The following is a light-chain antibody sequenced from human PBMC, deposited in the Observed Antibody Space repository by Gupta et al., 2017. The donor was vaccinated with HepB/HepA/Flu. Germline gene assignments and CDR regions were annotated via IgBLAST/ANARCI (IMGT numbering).Light chain of an antibody. V-gene: IGLV2-14*03. CDR3: SSKTNTNTCV. J-gene: IGLJ3*02. Sequence: QSALTQPASVSGSPGQSITISCTGTSSDVGGYKYVFWYQQPPDTAPKLMIYDLRNRPSGVSNRFSGSKSGNTGSLTISGLQADDEANYYCSSKTNTNTCVFGGGTKLTGL. CDR2: DLR. CDR1: SSDVGGYKY.